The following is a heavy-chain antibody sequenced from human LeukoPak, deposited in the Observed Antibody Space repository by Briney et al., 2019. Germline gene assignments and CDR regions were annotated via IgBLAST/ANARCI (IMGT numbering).Heavy chain of an antibody. CDR1: GFTFSSSA. J-gene: IGHJ4*02. CDR3: ARAQTYGDSRLLLDY. D-gene: IGHD2-21*02. V-gene: IGHV3-20*04. Sequence: GGSLRLSCAASGFTFSSSAMSWVRQAPGKGLEWVSGINWNGGSTGYADSVEGRFTISRDNAKNSQYLQMNSLRVEDTALYYCARAQTYGDSRLLLDYWGQGTLVTVSS. CDR2: INWNGGST.